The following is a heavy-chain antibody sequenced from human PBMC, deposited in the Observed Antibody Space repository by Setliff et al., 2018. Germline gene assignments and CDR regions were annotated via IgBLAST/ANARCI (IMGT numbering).Heavy chain of an antibody. Sequence: PSETLSLTCTVSGGPISSSNYYWGWIRQPPGKGLEWIGSINYRGSTHDNPSLRSRVTMSVDTSKSHFSLTLRSLTAADTAVYYCARQAGLRGYYGSNSLYYFDFWGQGTLVTVSS. V-gene: IGHV4-39*01. J-gene: IGHJ4*02. CDR1: GGPISSSNYY. D-gene: IGHD3-10*01. CDR3: ARQAGLRGYYGSNSLYYFDF. CDR2: INYRGST.